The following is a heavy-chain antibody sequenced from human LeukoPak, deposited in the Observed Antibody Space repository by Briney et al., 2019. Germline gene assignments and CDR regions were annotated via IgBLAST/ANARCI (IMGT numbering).Heavy chain of an antibody. CDR3: AKLYGDYLWVFFDP. J-gene: IGHJ5*02. D-gene: IGHD4-17*01. V-gene: IGHV3-23*01. CDR2: ISGSGGST. CDR1: GFTFSSYG. Sequence: GGSLSLSCAASGFTFSSYGMSWVRQAPGKGLEWVSAISGSGGSTYYADSVKGRFTISRDNSKNTLYLQMNSLRAEDTAVYYCAKLYGDYLWVFFDPWGQGTLVTVSS.